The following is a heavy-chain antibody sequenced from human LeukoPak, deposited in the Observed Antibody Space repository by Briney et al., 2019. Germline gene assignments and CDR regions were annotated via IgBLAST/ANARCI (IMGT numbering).Heavy chain of an antibody. D-gene: IGHD2-2*01. J-gene: IGHJ6*02. V-gene: IGHV4-34*01. CDR2: INHSGST. CDR3: ATVRRRSSSASIASYYYYGMDV. CDR1: GGSLSGYY. Sequence: SETLSLTSVVYGGSLSGYYWSWIRQPPGKGLEWIGEINHSGSTNYNPSLKSRDTISVDTSKNQFYLTLSSVTAADTAVYYGATVRRRSSSASIASYYYYGMDVWGQGTTVTVSS.